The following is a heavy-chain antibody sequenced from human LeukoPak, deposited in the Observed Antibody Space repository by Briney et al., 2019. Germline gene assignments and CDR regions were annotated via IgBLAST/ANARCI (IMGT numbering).Heavy chain of an antibody. CDR3: ARASAVAGTRDY. V-gene: IGHV3-7*01. CDR1: GFSFSSYW. D-gene: IGHD6-19*01. CDR2: IKQDGSDK. J-gene: IGHJ4*02. Sequence: GGSLRLSCTASGFSFSSYWMSWVRQAPGKGVEWVGNIKQDGSDKYYVDSVKGRFTISRDNAKNSLYLQMNSLRAVDSALYYCARASAVAGTRDYWGQGTLVTVSS.